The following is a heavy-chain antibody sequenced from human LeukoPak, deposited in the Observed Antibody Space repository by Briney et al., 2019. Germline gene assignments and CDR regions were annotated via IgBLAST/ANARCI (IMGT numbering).Heavy chain of an antibody. CDR3: ARITPSWYYGSGSPQGDWFDP. D-gene: IGHD3-10*01. J-gene: IGHJ5*02. CDR1: GGTFSSYA. Sequence: GASVKVSCKASGGTFSSYAISWVRQAPGQGLEWMGRITPILGIANYAQKFQGRVTITADKSTSTAYMELSSLRSEDTAVYYCARITPSWYYGSGSPQGDWFDPWGQGTLVTVSS. CDR2: ITPILGIA. V-gene: IGHV1-69*04.